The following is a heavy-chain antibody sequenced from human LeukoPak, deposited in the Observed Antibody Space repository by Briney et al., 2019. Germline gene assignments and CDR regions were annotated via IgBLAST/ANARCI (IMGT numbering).Heavy chain of an antibody. Sequence: PGGSLRLSCAASGFAFSSYSMNWVRQAPGKGLEWVSYISSSSSTIYYADSVKGRFTISRDNAKNSLYLQMNSLRAEDTAVYYCASIIYSSGWYGDFDYWGQGTLVTVSS. J-gene: IGHJ4*02. CDR1: GFAFSSYS. V-gene: IGHV3-48*04. D-gene: IGHD6-19*01. CDR2: ISSSSSTI. CDR3: ASIIYSSGWYGDFDY.